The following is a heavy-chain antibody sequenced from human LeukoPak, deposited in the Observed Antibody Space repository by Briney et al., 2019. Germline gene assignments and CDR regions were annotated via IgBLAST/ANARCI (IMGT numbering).Heavy chain of an antibody. Sequence: LRLSXAASGFTFSSYAMSWVRQAPGKGLEWVSAISGSGGSTYYADSVKGRFTISRDNSKNTLYLQMNSLRAEDTAVYYCAKERTSGYDFSPLDYWGQGTLVTVSS. CDR1: GFTFSSYA. D-gene: IGHD5-12*01. V-gene: IGHV3-23*01. CDR2: ISGSGGST. J-gene: IGHJ4*02. CDR3: AKERTSGYDFSPLDY.